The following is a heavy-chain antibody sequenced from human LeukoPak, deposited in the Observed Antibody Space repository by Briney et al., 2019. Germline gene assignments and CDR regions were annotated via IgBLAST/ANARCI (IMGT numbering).Heavy chain of an antibody. CDR2: ISGSGSRT. CDR1: GITVRRYA. V-gene: IGHV3-23*01. Sequence: GGSLRISCEASGITVRRYAMIWVRPAPGKGPAGVSSISGSGSRTYNADSVKGRFTISRDNSKNTLYLQMDRPRVEDTALYYCAKDRRGVVPGNFAYWGQGTLVTVSS. D-gene: IGHD3-10*01. J-gene: IGHJ4*02. CDR3: AKDRRGVVPGNFAY.